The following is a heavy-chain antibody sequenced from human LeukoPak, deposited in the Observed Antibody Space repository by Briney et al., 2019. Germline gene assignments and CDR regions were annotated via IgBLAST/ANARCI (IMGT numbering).Heavy chain of an antibody. CDR2: ISAQHGQT. CDR3: AREYQLLGTVYNYFDP. Sequence: ASVKVSCKTSGYSENFYGITWVRQVAGQRLEWMGWISAQHGQTEYAPNSQDRVTMTTDTYTNTAYMELRSLRSDDTAVYYCAREYQLLGTVYNYFDPWGQGSLVTVSS. V-gene: IGHV1-18*01. D-gene: IGHD2-2*01. J-gene: IGHJ5*02. CDR1: GYSENFYG.